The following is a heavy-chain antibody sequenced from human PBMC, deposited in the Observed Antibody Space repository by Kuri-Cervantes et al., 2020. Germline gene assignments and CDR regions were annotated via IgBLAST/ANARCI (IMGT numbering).Heavy chain of an antibody. J-gene: IGHJ6*02. CDR3: ARGEYSGYDSFAHYYYYYGMDV. Sequence: GESLKISCAASGFTVSSNYMSWVRQAPGKGLEWVSVIYSGGSTYYADSVKGRFTISRDNAKNSLYLQMNSLRAEDTAVYYCARGEYSGYDSFAHYYYYYGMDVWGQGTTVTVSS. V-gene: IGHV3-53*01. CDR2: IYSGGST. D-gene: IGHD5-12*01. CDR1: GFTVSSNY.